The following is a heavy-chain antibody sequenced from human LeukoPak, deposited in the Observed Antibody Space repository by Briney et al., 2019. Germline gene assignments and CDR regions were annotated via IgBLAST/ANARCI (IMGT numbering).Heavy chain of an antibody. D-gene: IGHD3-3*01. V-gene: IGHV4-31*03. Sequence: TPSETLSLTCTASGGSISSGDYYWSWIRPHPGKGLEWIGYIYYSGSAYYNPSLRSRATISVDTYKSQFSLKLSSVTAADTAVYYCARAILTPSGYVWHFDLWGRGTLVTVSS. CDR2: IYYSGSA. J-gene: IGHJ2*01. CDR3: ARAILTPSGYVWHFDL. CDR1: GGSISSGDYY.